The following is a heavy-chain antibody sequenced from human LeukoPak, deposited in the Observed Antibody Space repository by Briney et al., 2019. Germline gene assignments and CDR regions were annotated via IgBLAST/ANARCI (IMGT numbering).Heavy chain of an antibody. D-gene: IGHD3-10*01. CDR3: ARGENIFMVRGVIITGNDY. CDR2: IKQDGSEK. CDR1: GFSFRSYW. Sequence: PGGSLRLSCAASGFSFRSYWMTWVRQAPGKGLEWVANIKQDGSEKYYVDSVKGRFTISRDNAKNSLYLQMNSLRAEDTAVYYCARGENIFMVRGVIITGNDYWGQGTLVTVSS. V-gene: IGHV3-7*04. J-gene: IGHJ4*02.